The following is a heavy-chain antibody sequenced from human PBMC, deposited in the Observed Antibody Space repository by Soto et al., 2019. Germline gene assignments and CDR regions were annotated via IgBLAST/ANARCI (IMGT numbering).Heavy chain of an antibody. CDR3: VSGTYFYDTSGFYSYYFDY. J-gene: IGHJ4*02. D-gene: IGHD3-22*01. CDR1: GGSISSGGYF. V-gene: IGHV4-30-4*01. Sequence: PSETQSLTCTVSGGSISSGGYFWNWIRQPPGRGLEWIGYIYYSGNTFYSPSLKSRVTISIDTSQNQFSLQLSSVTAADTAVYYCVSGTYFYDTSGFYSYYFDYWGQGALVTVSS. CDR2: IYYSGNT.